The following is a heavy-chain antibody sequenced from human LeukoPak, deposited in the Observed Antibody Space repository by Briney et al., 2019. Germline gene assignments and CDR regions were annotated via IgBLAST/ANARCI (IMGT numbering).Heavy chain of an antibody. V-gene: IGHV3-48*03. D-gene: IGHD3-22*01. CDR1: GFTFSSYE. J-gene: IGHJ4*02. CDR3: ARGISTGYSFDY. CDR2: ISGSSDIK. Sequence: GGSLRLSCAASGFTFSSYEMDWVRQAPGKGLEWVSYISGSSDIKYYAESVKGRFTISRDNAKNSLFLQMNSLRAEDTAVYYCARGISTGYSFDYWGQGTLVTVSS.